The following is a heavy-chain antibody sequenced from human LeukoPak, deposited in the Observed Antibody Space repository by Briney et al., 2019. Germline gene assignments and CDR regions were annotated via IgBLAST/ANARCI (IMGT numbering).Heavy chain of an antibody. CDR2: TYYRSKWHY. J-gene: IGHJ5*02. CDR1: GDSVSSNSAA. CDR3: AGYSYGVRPS. D-gene: IGHD5-18*01. Sequence: SQTLSLTCVLSGDSVSSNSAAWNWIRQSPSRGLEWLGRTYYRSKWHYDYAVSVKGRITINPDTSKNQFSLHLDSVTPEDTAVYYCAGYSYGVRPSWGQGTLVSVSS. V-gene: IGHV6-1*01.